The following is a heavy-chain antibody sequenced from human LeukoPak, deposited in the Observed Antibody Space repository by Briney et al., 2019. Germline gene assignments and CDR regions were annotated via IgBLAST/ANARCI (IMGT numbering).Heavy chain of an antibody. Sequence: ASVKVSCKASGYTFTGYYLHWVRQAPGQGLEWMGRINPNSGGTNYAQKFQGRVTMTRDTSISTAYMELSRLGSDDTAVYYCARGGSYFYDSGTYPSDAFDIWGQGTTVTVSS. CDR3: ARGGSYFYDSGTYPSDAFDI. V-gene: IGHV1-2*06. D-gene: IGHD3-22*01. CDR1: GYTFTGYY. CDR2: INPNSGGT. J-gene: IGHJ3*02.